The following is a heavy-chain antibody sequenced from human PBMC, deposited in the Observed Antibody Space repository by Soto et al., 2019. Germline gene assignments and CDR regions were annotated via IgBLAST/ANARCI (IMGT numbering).Heavy chain of an antibody. CDR1: GGSISSYY. CDR3: ASQHYYDSSGYYVVY. J-gene: IGHJ4*02. CDR2: IYYSGST. Sequence: PSETLSLTCTVSGGSISSYYWSWIRQHPGKGLEWIGYIYYSGSTYYNSSLKSRVTISVDTSKNQFSLKLSSVTAADTAVYYCASQHYYDSSGYYVVYWGQGTLVTVSS. D-gene: IGHD3-22*01. V-gene: IGHV4-59*08.